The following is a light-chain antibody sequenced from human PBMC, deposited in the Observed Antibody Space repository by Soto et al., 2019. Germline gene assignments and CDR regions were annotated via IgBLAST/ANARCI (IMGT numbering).Light chain of an antibody. J-gene: IGKJ1*01. CDR2: AAS. Sequence: DIQMTQSPSSLSSSVGDRVIITCRASQSIRKYLNWYQHKPGKVPTLLIYAASSLQSGVPSRFSGSGSGTEFTITITSLQPEDFENYYCKQSGDTTKWTFGQGNKVDIK. CDR3: KQSGDTTKWT. V-gene: IGKV1-39*01. CDR1: QSIRKY.